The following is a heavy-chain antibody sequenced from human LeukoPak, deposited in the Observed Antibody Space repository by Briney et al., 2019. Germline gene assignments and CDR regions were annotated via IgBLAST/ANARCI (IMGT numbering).Heavy chain of an antibody. CDR1: GFTFSSYA. Sequence: PGGSLRLSCAASGFTFSSYAMSWVRQAPGKGLEWVSAISGSGGSTYYADSVKGRFTISRDNSKNTLYLQMNSLRAEDTAVYYCAKDPGYTAMVPNYFDYWGQGTLVTVSS. CDR3: AKDPGYTAMVPNYFDY. D-gene: IGHD5-18*01. V-gene: IGHV3-23*01. CDR2: ISGSGGST. J-gene: IGHJ4*02.